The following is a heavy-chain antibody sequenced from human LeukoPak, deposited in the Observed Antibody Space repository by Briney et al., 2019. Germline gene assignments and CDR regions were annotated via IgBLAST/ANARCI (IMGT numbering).Heavy chain of an antibody. CDR2: IYPGDSHT. CDR3: ARGCGGDCYSGDY. D-gene: IGHD2-21*02. V-gene: IGHV5-51*01. Sequence: GESLKISFKGYGYSFTSYWIGWVRQMPGKGLEWMGIIYPGDSHTRYSPSFQGQVTISADKSINTAYLQWSSLKASDTAMYYCARGCGGDCYSGDYWGQGTLATVSS. J-gene: IGHJ4*02. CDR1: GYSFTSYW.